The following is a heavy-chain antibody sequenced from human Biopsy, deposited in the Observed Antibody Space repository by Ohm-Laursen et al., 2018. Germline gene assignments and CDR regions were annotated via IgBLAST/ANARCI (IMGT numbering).Heavy chain of an antibody. Sequence: SLRLSCSASGFTFSDYNMAWIRQAPGKGREWVSYISSLSTSIYYAESVKGRFTSSRDNANSSLYLQINDVRAEDTATYYCVRASLAARRWDYYCNLAFWGHGTTVTVSS. V-gene: IGHV3-11*01. CDR3: VRASLAARRWDYYCNLAF. CDR2: ISSLSTSI. J-gene: IGHJ6*02. D-gene: IGHD6-6*01. CDR1: GFTFSDYN.